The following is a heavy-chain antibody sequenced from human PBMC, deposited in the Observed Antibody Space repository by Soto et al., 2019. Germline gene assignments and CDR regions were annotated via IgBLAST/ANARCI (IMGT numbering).Heavy chain of an antibody. CDR2: ISYDGSNK. J-gene: IGHJ4*02. D-gene: IGHD1-26*01. CDR3: AKEPVLHSGSDGLFDY. Sequence: SGGSLRLSCAASGFPFSSYGMHWVRQSPGKGLEWVAVISYDGSNKYYADSVKGRFTISRDNSKNTLYLQMNSLRAEDTAVYYCAKEPVLHSGSDGLFDYWGQGTLITFSS. CDR1: GFPFSSYG. V-gene: IGHV3-30*18.